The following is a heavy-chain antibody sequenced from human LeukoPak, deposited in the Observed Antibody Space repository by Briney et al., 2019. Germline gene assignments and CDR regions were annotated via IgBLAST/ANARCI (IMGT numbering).Heavy chain of an antibody. Sequence: PGGSLRLSCAASGFTFSSDWMHWVRQPPGKGLVWVSRISGDGTTTYADSVKGRFTISRDNAKNTLFLQMNSLRAEDTAVYYCARRNPELVESYDYWGQGTLVTVSS. V-gene: IGHV3-74*01. CDR3: ARRNPELVESYDY. D-gene: IGHD2-8*02. J-gene: IGHJ4*02. CDR2: ISGDGTT. CDR1: GFTFSSDW.